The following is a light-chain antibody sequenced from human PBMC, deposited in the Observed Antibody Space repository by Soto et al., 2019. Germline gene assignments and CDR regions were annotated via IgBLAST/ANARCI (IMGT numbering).Light chain of an antibody. CDR2: GAS. CDR1: QSININ. J-gene: IGKJ4*01. CDR3: QQYHSWPPLT. V-gene: IGKV3D-15*01. Sequence: EVLMTQSPATLSVSPGERVTLSCRASQSININLAWYQQKPGQAPRVLIYGASSRASGIPDRFSGSGSGTAFPLTISRLEHDYFAFYYCQQYHSWPPLTFGGGTRVEIK.